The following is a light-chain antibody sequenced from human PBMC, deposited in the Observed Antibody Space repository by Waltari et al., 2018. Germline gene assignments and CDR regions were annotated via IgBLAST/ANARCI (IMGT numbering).Light chain of an antibody. J-gene: IGLJ2*01. CDR2: EVS. CDR1: SSDVWRYNL. CDR3: CSYVGSRIVV. Sequence: QSALTQTASVSGSPGQSLTIPCTGPSSDVWRYNLVSWYQQHPGKVPKPMIYEVSKRPSGISNRFSGSKSGNTASLTISGLQAEDEADYYCCSYVGSRIVVFGGGTKMTVL. V-gene: IGLV2-23*02.